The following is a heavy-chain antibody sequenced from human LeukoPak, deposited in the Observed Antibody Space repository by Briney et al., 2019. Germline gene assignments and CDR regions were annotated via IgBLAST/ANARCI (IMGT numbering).Heavy chain of an antibody. D-gene: IGHD5-12*01. J-gene: IGHJ6*02. Sequence: GGSLRLSCAASGFTFSSFWMHWVRQAPGKGLVWVSRINSDGSSTNYADSVKGRFTISRDNARNTLYLQMNSLRAEDTAVYYCAKALSGYDSHYYYGMDVWGQGTTVTVSS. CDR3: AKALSGYDSHYYYGMDV. CDR1: GFTFSSFW. V-gene: IGHV3-74*01. CDR2: INSDGSST.